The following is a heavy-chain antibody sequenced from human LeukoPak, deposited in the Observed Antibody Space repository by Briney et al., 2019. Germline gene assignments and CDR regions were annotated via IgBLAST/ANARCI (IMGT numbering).Heavy chain of an antibody. D-gene: IGHD2-21*02. J-gene: IGHJ3*02. CDR2: INHSGST. V-gene: IGHV4-34*01. CDR3: AGAYCGGDCQHSDAFDI. CDR1: GGSFSGYY. Sequence: SETLSLTCAVYGGSFSGYYWSWIRQPPGKGLEWIGEINHSGSTNYNPSLKSRVTISVDTSKNPFSLKLSSVTAADTAVYYCAGAYCGGDCQHSDAFDIWGQGTMVTVSS.